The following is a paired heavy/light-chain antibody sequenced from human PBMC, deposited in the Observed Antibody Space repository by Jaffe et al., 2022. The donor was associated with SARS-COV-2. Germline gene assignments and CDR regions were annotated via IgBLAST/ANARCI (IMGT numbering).Heavy chain of an antibody. D-gene: IGHD2-2*03. CDR1: GYNFTTYW. CDR3: ARLFRRELDLDY. Sequence: EVQLVQSGAEVKKPGESLRISCKGSGYNFTTYWITWVRQMPGRGLEWMGNIDPSDSYTYYNPSFQGHVTISADKSISTAYLQWSSLRASDTAMYYCARLFRRELDLDYWGQGTLVTVSS. V-gene: IGHV5-10-1*03. CDR2: IDPSDSYT. J-gene: IGHJ4*02.
Light chain of an antibody. CDR2: AAS. J-gene: IGKJ1*01. CDR3: QQSYSIPWT. Sequence: DIQMTQSPSSLSASVGGRVTITCRASQNIRSYLNWYQQKPGNAPKLLIYAASSLERGVPSRFSGSGSGTDFTLTISSLQPEDFAIYYCQQSYSIPWTFGQGTKVEIK. V-gene: IGKV1-39*01. CDR1: QNIRSY.